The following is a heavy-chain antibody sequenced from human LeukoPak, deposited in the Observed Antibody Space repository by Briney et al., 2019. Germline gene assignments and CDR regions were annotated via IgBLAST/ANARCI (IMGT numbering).Heavy chain of an antibody. V-gene: IGHV4-59*12. CDR2: IYYSGST. Sequence: SETLSLTCTVSGGSISSYYWSWIRQPPGKGLEWIGYIYYSGSTNYNPSLKSRVTIPVDTSKNQFSLKLSSVTAADTAVYYCARDGYLAADYWGQGTLVTVSS. D-gene: IGHD2-2*03. CDR1: GGSISSYY. J-gene: IGHJ4*02. CDR3: ARDGYLAADY.